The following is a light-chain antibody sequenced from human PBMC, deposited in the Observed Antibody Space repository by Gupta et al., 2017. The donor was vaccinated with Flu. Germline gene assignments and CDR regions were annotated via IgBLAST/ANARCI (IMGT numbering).Light chain of an antibody. Sequence: QSALTQPASVSGSPGQSITISCTGTSSDVGGYNYVSWYQQHPGKAPKLMIYEVNKGPAGVSNRFSGSKSANTASLTISGRQAEDEADYYCSSVTSSSTWVFGGGTKLTVL. V-gene: IGLV2-14*01. CDR2: EVN. J-gene: IGLJ3*02. CDR1: SSDVGGYNY. CDR3: SSVTSSSTWV.